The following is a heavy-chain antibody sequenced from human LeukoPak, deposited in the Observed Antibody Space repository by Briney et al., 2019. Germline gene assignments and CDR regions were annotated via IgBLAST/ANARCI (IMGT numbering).Heavy chain of an antibody. Sequence: TLSLTCTVSGGSISSGSYYWSWIRQPAGKGLEWIGRIYTSGSTNYNPSLKSRVTISVDTSKNQFSLKLSSVTAADTAVYYCARGRPGKSLWGQGTLVTVSS. CDR2: IYTSGST. V-gene: IGHV4-61*02. J-gene: IGHJ4*02. D-gene: IGHD4-23*01. CDR3: ARGRPGKSL. CDR1: GGSISSGSYY.